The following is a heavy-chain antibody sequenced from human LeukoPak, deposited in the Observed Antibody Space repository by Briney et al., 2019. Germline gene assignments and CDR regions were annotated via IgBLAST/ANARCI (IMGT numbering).Heavy chain of an antibody. D-gene: IGHD1-26*01. Sequence: SETLSLTCTVSGGTFNTNTYYWAWIRQPPGKGLEWPGSIYFSGSTFYNPSLKSRVTISVDASKNQFSLRLTSVAAADTALYYCARTIGSYHTPLYCIDVWGKGTTVTISS. CDR3: ARTIGSYHTPLYCIDV. J-gene: IGHJ6*03. CDR2: IYFSGST. V-gene: IGHV4-39*01. CDR1: GGTFNTNTYY.